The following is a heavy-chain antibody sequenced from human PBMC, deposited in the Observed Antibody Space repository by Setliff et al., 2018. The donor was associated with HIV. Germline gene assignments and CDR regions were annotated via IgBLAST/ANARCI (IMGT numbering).Heavy chain of an antibody. J-gene: IGHJ4*02. V-gene: IGHV4-28*01. CDR1: GYSISSNDW. CDR2: IFHTGSS. CDR3: ASLTDYGGDSGSH. D-gene: IGHD4-17*01. Sequence: SETLSLTCVVSGYSISSNDWWGWIRQPPGKGLEWMGDIFHTGSSTYNPSLKSRVSLSVDTSKNQFSLRLSAVTAADTAVYYCASLTDYGGDSGSHWGQGTLVTVSS.